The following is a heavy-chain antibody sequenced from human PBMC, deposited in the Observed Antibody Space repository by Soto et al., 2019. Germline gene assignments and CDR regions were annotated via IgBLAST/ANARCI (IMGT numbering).Heavy chain of an antibody. D-gene: IGHD3-3*01. CDR1: GGSISSGDYY. J-gene: IGHJ5*02. CDR2: IYYSGST. CDR3: ARWWSGSRQGFDP. Sequence: PSETLSLTCTVSGGSISSGDYYWSWIRQHPGKGLEWIGYIYYSGSTYYNPSLKSRVTISVDTSKNHFSLKLSSVTAADTAVYYCARWWSGSRQGFDPWGQGTLVTVSS. V-gene: IGHV4-31*03.